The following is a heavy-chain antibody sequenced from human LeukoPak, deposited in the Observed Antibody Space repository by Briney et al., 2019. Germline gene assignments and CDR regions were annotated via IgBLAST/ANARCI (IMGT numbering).Heavy chain of an antibody. V-gene: IGHV3-30-3*02. CDR3: ANEAFMTETDAFDF. CDR2: ISYDGSNK. J-gene: IGHJ3*01. Sequence: PGGSLRLSCAASGFTFSSYAMHWVRQAPGKGLEWVAVISYDGSNKYYADSVKGRFTISRDNSKNTVYLQMSSLRAEDTAVYYCANEAFMTETDAFDFWGHGTMVTVSS. D-gene: IGHD3-16*01. CDR1: GFTFSSYA.